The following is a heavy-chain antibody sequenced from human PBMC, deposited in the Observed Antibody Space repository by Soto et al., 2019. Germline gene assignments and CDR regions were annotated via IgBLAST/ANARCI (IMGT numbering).Heavy chain of an antibody. J-gene: IGHJ4*02. CDR3: TGDHEGSGTYFDY. Sequence: QVQLAESGGGGVQPGTSLRLSCAASGFTFSRHAMHWVRQAPGKGLEWVALISSDGSNKYYIDSVKGRFTISRDNSKNSLSLQRNSRRAEDTAVYYCTGDHEGSGTYFDYWGQGTLVTVSS. D-gene: IGHD1-26*01. V-gene: IGHV3-30*03. CDR1: GFTFSRHA. CDR2: ISSDGSNK.